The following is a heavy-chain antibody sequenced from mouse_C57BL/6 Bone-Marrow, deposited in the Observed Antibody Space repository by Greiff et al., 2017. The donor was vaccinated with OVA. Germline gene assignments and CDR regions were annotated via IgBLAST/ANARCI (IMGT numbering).Heavy chain of an antibody. CDR2: ISYDGSN. V-gene: IGHV3-6*01. D-gene: IGHD2-5*01. CDR3: AREDSNYVAAMDY. J-gene: IGHJ4*01. CDR1: GYSITSGYY. Sequence: EVKLMESGPGLVKPSQSLSLTCSVPGYSITSGYYWHWIRQFPGNKLEWMGYISYDGSNNYNPSLKNRISITRDTSKNQFFLKLNSVTTEDTATYYCAREDSNYVAAMDYWGQGTSVTVSS.